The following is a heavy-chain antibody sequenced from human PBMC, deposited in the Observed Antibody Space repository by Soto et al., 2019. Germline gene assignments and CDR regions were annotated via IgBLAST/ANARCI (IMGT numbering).Heavy chain of an antibody. CDR1: GDSVSSNSAA. CDR2: TYYRSKWYN. Sequence: SQTLSLTCAISGDSVSSNSAAWNWIRKSPSRGLEWLGRTYYRSKWYNDYAVSVKSRITINPDTSKNQFSLQLNSVTPEDTAVYYCARERWGQLERPSDGAFDIWGQGTMVTVSS. D-gene: IGHD1-1*01. V-gene: IGHV6-1*01. J-gene: IGHJ3*02. CDR3: ARERWGQLERPSDGAFDI.